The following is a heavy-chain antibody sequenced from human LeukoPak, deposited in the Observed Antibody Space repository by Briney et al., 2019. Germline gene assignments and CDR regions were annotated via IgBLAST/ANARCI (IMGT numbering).Heavy chain of an antibody. CDR1: GFIFSGYG. Sequence: PGGSLTLSCAASGFIFSGYGMHWVRQAPGKGLEWVAFIQYDGNNKCYADSVKGRFTISRDNSKNTLYLQMNSLRAEDTAVYYCAKDYYGSGSYQYYFDYWGQGTLVTVSS. CDR3: AKDYYGSGSYQYYFDY. V-gene: IGHV3-30*02. D-gene: IGHD3-10*01. J-gene: IGHJ4*02. CDR2: IQYDGNNK.